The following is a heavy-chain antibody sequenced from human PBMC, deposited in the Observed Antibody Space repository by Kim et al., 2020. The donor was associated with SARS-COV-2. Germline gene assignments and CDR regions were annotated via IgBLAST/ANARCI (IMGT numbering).Heavy chain of an antibody. J-gene: IGHJ4*02. CDR2: INPSTGAP. V-gene: IGHV1-2*02. CDR3: AILPRAAAPH. D-gene: IGHD3-10*01. CDR1: GYTFTDYF. Sequence: ASVKVSCKASGYTFTDYFIHWVRQAPEQGLEWMGWINPSTGAPKYAQKFQGRVTVTRDTSISTAYMDLSSLTSDDTAVYYCAILPRAAAPHWGQGTLVTVSS.